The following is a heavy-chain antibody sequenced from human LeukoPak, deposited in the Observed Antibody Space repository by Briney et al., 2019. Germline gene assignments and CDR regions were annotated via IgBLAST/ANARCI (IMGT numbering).Heavy chain of an antibody. J-gene: IGHJ4*02. V-gene: IGHV3-7*01. CDR2: INQDGSEK. CDR1: GFTFSRYW. CDR3: AKQYIYGFDY. D-gene: IGHD5-18*01. Sequence: GGSLRLSCAASGFTFSRYWMTWVRQAPGKGLEWVANINQDGSEKYYVESVKGRFTISRDNSKNTLSLQTNSLRAEDTAVYYCAKQYIYGFDYWGQGTLVTVSS.